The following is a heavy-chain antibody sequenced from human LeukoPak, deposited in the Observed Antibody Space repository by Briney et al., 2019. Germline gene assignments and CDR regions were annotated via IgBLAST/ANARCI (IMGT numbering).Heavy chain of an antibody. D-gene: IGHD3-22*01. CDR1: GFTFTSSA. CDR3: AADHGWGGVYYYDSSGYLSY. V-gene: IGHV1-58*01. J-gene: IGHJ4*02. Sequence: SVKVSCKASGFTFTSSAVQWVRQARGQRLEWIGWIVVGSGNTNYAQKFQERVTITRDMSTSTAYMELSSLRSEDTAVYYCAADHGWGGVYYYDSSGYLSYWGQGTLVTVSS. CDR2: IVVGSGNT.